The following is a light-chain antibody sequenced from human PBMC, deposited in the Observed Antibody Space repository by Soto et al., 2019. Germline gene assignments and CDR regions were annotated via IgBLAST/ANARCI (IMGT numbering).Light chain of an antibody. Sequence: QSVLTQPASVSGSPGQSITISCTGTSSDVGSYNLVSWYQHHPRKAPKVIIYEGSKRPSGVSNRFSASKSGNTASLTISGLQAEDEADYFCCSYAATNTVVFGGGTKLTVL. CDR2: EGS. V-gene: IGLV2-23*03. J-gene: IGLJ2*01. CDR3: CSYAATNTVV. CDR1: SSDVGSYNL.